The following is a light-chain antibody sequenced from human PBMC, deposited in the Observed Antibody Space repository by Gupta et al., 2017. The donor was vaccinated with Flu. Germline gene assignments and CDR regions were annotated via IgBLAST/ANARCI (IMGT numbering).Light chain of an antibody. V-gene: IGLV2-14*01. Sequence: QSALTQPASVSGSPGQSIPISCTGTSSDVGGYNYASWYQQHPGKAPKLMIYEVSNRPSGVSNRFSGSKSGNTASLTISGLQAEDEADYYCSSYTSSSTLVVFGGGTKLTVL. CDR1: SSDVGGYNY. J-gene: IGLJ2*01. CDR2: EVS. CDR3: SSYTSSSTLVV.